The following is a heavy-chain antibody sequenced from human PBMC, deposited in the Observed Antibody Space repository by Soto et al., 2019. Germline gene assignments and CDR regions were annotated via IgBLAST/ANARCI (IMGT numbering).Heavy chain of an antibody. Sequence: APVKVSFKVSGYTFTDLPVHWVRQAPGKGLEWMGWFGAEEDETIYAQKLKGRVAMTEDTSTDTGYMELSSLRSDDTAMYYCATGGGFGKWGHATPISYGMEVWGQGT. CDR2: FGAEEDET. CDR1: GYTFTDLP. V-gene: IGHV1-24*01. J-gene: IGHJ6*01. CDR3: ATGGGFGKWGHATPISYGMEV. D-gene: IGHD3-10*01.